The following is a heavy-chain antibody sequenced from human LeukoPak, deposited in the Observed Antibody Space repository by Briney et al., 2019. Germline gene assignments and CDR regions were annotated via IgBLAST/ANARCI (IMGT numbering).Heavy chain of an antibody. CDR1: GGSVSSVSYY. V-gene: IGHV4-61*01. D-gene: IGHD6-19*01. CDR3: ARASRSTAVAVWDY. Sequence: PSETLSLTCTVSGGSVSSVSYYWSWIRQPPGQGLEWIGYIYYSGSTNYNPSLKSRVTISVDTSKNQFSLKLSSVTAADTAVYYCARASRSTAVAVWDYWGQGTLVTVSS. J-gene: IGHJ4*02. CDR2: IYYSGST.